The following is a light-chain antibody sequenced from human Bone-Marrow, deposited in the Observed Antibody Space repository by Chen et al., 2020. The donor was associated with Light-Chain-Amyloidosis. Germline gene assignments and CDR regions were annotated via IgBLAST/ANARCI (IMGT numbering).Light chain of an antibody. V-gene: IGKV3-20*01. J-gene: IGKJ4*01. CDR2: GAS. CDR3: QQYGTSPLT. Sequence: EIVLTQSPRTLSLSPGEGANLSCRASQTISSNYFTRDQQKFGQAPRLLISGASSRATGIPDRFTGSGSGTDFTLTINRMEPEDFAMYYCQQYGTSPLTFGGGTKVEIK. CDR1: QTISSNY.